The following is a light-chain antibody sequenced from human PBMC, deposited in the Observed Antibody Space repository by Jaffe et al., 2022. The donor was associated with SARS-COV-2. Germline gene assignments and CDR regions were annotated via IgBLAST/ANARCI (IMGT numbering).Light chain of an antibody. J-gene: IGLJ3*02. CDR2: SNN. CDR3: AAWDDSLNGPL. Sequence: HSVLTQPPSASGTPGQRVTISCSGNSFNIGRNTVNWYQQVPGTAPKLLIYSNNRRPSGVPDRFSGSKSGTSASLAIRGLRSEDEADYYCAAWDDSLNGPLFGGGTKLTVL. CDR1: SFNIGRNT. V-gene: IGLV1-44*01.